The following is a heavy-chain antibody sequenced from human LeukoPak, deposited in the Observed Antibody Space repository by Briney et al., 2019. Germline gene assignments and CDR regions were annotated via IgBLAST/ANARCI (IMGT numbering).Heavy chain of an antibody. Sequence: SETLSLTCTVSGGSISSYYWSWIRQPAGKGLEWIGRFYTSGSTNYNPSLKSRVTMSVDTSKNQFALKLSSVTAADTAVYYCARADYYDILTGYYNDAFDIWGQGTMVTVSS. V-gene: IGHV4-4*07. D-gene: IGHD3-9*01. J-gene: IGHJ3*02. CDR1: GGSISSYY. CDR3: ARADYYDILTGYYNDAFDI. CDR2: FYTSGST.